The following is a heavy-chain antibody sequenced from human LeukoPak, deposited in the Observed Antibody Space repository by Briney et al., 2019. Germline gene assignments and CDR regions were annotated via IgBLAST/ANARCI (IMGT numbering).Heavy chain of an antibody. J-gene: IGHJ4*02. CDR3: ARVGSRDGYNLYYFDY. CDR1: GGSISSGSYY. CDR2: IYTSGST. V-gene: IGHV4-61*02. Sequence: SETLSLTCTVSGGSISSGSYYWSWIRQPAGKGLEWIGRIYTSGSTNYNPSLKSRVTISVDTSKNQFSLKLSSVTAADTAVYYCARVGSRDGYNLYYFDYWGQGTLVTVSS. D-gene: IGHD5-24*01.